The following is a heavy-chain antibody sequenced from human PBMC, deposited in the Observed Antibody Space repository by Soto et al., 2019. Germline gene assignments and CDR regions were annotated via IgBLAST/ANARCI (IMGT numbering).Heavy chain of an antibody. Sequence: QVQLQESGPGLVKPSQTLSLTCTVSAGSIRSGDYYWTWIRQPPGKGLEWIGYIDHSGSAYYNPSLKSRDTISIDTSNNQFSLKMTSVTAVDTAVYYCAGELGTFYFDHWGQGTLVTVSS. J-gene: IGHJ4*02. CDR3: AGELGTFYFDH. CDR1: AGSIRSGDYY. D-gene: IGHD7-27*01. V-gene: IGHV4-30-4*01. CDR2: IDHSGSA.